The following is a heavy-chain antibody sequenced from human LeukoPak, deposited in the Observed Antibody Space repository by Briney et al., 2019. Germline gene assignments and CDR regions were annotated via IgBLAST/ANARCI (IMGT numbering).Heavy chain of an antibody. D-gene: IGHD2-8*01. Sequence: GGSLRLSCAASGFCFSSSEMNWVRQAPGKGPEWVSHISSGGNTKYFADSVRGRFTMSRDNAKNLLYLQMNSLRDEDTAAYYCARDTVNGPFVISLDLWGQGALVTVSS. J-gene: IGHJ5*02. CDR3: ARDTVNGPFVISLDL. V-gene: IGHV3-48*03. CDR1: GFCFSSSE. CDR2: ISSGGNTK.